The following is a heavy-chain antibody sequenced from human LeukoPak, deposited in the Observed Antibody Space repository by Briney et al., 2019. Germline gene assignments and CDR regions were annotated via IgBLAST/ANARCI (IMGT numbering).Heavy chain of an antibody. V-gene: IGHV4-34*01. CDR1: GRPFSRFY. J-gene: IGHJ5*02. CDR2: INHGGIT. CDR3: ARHYFSVIAATGYWFDP. Sequence: PSDTLTLPCTVYGRPFSRFYWSWLRQPPGKGLEWLGKINHGGITIYNPSLKSRVTISEDTSKNQFSLKLSSVTAADTAVYYCARHYFSVIAATGYWFDPWGQGTLVTVSS. D-gene: IGHD6-13*01.